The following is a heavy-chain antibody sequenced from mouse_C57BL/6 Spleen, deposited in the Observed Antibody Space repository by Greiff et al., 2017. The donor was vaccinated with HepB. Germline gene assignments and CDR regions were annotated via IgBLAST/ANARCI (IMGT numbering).Heavy chain of an antibody. Sequence: EVQGVASGGGLVKPGGSLKLSCAASGFTFSRYAMSWVRQTPVNSLEWVATISDGGSYTYYPDNVKGRFTISRDNAKNNLYLQMSHLKSEDTAMYYCARETVYYYAMDYWGQGTSVTVSS. CDR3: ARETVYYYAMDY. CDR1: GFTFSRYA. D-gene: IGHD1-1*01. J-gene: IGHJ4*01. V-gene: IGHV5-4*01. CDR2: ISDGGSYT.